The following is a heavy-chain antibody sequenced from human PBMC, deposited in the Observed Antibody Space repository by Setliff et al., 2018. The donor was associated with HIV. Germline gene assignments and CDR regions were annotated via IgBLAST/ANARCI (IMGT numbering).Heavy chain of an antibody. J-gene: IGHJ4*02. V-gene: IGHV1-2*02. CDR1: GYSFTGYF. Sequence: GASVKVSCKASGYSFTGYFMHWVRRAPGQGLEWMGWINPNTGRTHYAPNFQGRVTMTWDTSTSTGYMEVYRLRSDDTAVYFCARSCRSSGYCHFDYWGQGTLVTVSS. CDR3: ARSCRSSGYCHFDY. CDR2: INPNTGRT. D-gene: IGHD3-22*01.